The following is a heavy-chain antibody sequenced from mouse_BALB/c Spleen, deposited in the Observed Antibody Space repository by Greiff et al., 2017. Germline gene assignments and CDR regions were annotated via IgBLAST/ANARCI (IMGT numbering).Heavy chain of an antibody. CDR1: GYTFTSYW. V-gene: IGHV1-69*02. Sequence: VQLQQPGAELVRPGASVKLSCKASGYTFTSYWINWVKQRPGQGLEWIGNIYPSDSYTNYNQKFKDKATLTVDKSSSTAYMQLSSLTSEDSAVYYCARSGNYVSYYYAMDYWGQGTSVTVSS. CDR2: IYPSDSYT. D-gene: IGHD2-1*01. J-gene: IGHJ4*01. CDR3: ARSGNYVSYYYAMDY.